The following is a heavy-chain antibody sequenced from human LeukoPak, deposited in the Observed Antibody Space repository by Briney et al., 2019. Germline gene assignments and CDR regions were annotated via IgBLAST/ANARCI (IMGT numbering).Heavy chain of an antibody. CDR3: ARESSSIAIGTLDF. CDR1: GFTFSTSG. D-gene: IGHD6-13*01. J-gene: IGHJ4*02. V-gene: IGHV3-33*05. CDR2: LQYDGTEK. Sequence: PGRSLRLSCTPSGFTFSTSGMHWVRQAPGKGLEWVGFLQYDGTEKYYADSVEGRFTISRDNSKNTLYLQMDSLRAEDTAVYYCARESSSIAIGTLDFWGQGTLVTVSS.